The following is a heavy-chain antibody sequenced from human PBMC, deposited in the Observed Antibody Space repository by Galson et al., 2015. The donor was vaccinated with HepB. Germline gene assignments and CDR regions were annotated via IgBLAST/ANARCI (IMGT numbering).Heavy chain of an antibody. CDR3: ARSFPVAALDY. CDR2: ISYDGSNK. CDR1: GFTFSSYA. J-gene: IGHJ4*02. D-gene: IGHD2-15*01. Sequence: SLRLSCAASGFTFSSYAMHWVRQAPGKGLEWVAVISYDGSNKHYADSVKGRFTISRDNSKNTLYLQMNSLRAEDTAVYYCARSFPVAALDYWGQGTLVTVSS. V-gene: IGHV3-30-3*01.